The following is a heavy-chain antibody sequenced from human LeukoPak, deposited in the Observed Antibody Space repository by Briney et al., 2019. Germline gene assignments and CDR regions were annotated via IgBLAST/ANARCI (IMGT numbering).Heavy chain of an antibody. CDR1: GFPFSTYG. Sequence: PGGSVRLSCAASGFPFSTYGMHWVRQAPGKGLAWVAFIRYDGSNKSYSDSVKGRFTISRDNSKNTLYLQMNSLRVDDTAVYYCATRVVVLAAPFDYWGQGTLVAVSS. D-gene: IGHD2-21*01. J-gene: IGHJ4*02. CDR3: ATRVVVLAAPFDY. V-gene: IGHV3-30*02. CDR2: IRYDGSNK.